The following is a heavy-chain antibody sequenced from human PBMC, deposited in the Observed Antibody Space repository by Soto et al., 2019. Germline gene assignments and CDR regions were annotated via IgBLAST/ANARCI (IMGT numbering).Heavy chain of an antibody. J-gene: IGHJ4*02. CDR2: TYYCSPWHY. V-gene: IGHV6-1*01. CDR3: ARDPPYFLSWLDC. CDR1: GDSVSKNGAA. D-gene: IGHD2-8*01. Sequence: PLRTLSLSCALSGDSVSKNGAAWNWSRQTPSSGLKWLGRTYYCSPWHYDYAPSVRGRITINPDTSQNHFSLQLNSVTPEDTALYYCARDPPYFLSWLDCWGQGTLVTVSS.